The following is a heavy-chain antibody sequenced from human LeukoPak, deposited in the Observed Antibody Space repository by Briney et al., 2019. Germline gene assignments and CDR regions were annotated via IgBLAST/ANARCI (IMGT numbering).Heavy chain of an antibody. CDR2: IYYSGST. Sequence: PSETLSLTCTVSSGSISSSSYYWGWIRQPPGTGLEWIGSIYYSGSTYYNPSLKSRVTISVDTSKNQFSLKLSSVTAADTAVYYCARLGPLLWFGELLYPPDYWGQGTLVTVSS. J-gene: IGHJ4*02. CDR3: ARLGPLLWFGELLYPPDY. CDR1: SGSISSSSYY. D-gene: IGHD3-10*01. V-gene: IGHV4-39*01.